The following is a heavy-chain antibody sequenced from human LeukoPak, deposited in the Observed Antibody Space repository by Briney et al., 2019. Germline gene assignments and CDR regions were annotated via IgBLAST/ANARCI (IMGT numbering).Heavy chain of an antibody. CDR2: ISNSDGST. CDR1: GFIFSSYA. CDR3: AKATGYLL. D-gene: IGHD1-14*01. J-gene: IGHJ4*02. V-gene: IGHV3-23*01. Sequence: GGSLRLSCAASGFIFSSYAMSWVRQAPGKGLEWVSTISNSDGSTYYADSVKGRFSISRDNAENTLYLQMNSLRADVTAVYYCAKATGYLLWGQGTLVTVSS.